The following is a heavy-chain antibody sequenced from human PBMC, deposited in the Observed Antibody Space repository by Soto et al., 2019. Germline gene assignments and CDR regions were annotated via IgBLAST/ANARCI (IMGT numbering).Heavy chain of an antibody. D-gene: IGHD1-26*01. CDR3: ASIRSRPY. J-gene: IGHJ4*02. Sequence: SETLSLTCTVSGGSLSGYYWSWIRQPPGKGLEWIGYIYYSGSTNYNPSLKSRVTISVDTSKNQFSLKLSSVTAADTAVYYCASIRSRPYWGQGTLVTVS. V-gene: IGHV4-59*01. CDR2: IYYSGST. CDR1: GGSLSGYY.